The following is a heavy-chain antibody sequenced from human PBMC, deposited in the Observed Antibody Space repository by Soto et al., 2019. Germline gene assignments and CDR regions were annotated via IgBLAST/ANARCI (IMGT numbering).Heavy chain of an antibody. D-gene: IGHD5-12*01. CDR2: INHSGST. Sequence: SETLSLTCAVYGGSFSGYDWTWIRQPPGTGLEWIGEINHSGSTNYNPSLKSRVTISVDTSKNQFSLKLTSVTAADTAVYYCARSGGYSGYDHFFDPWGHGTLVTVSS. V-gene: IGHV4-34*01. CDR1: GGSFSGYD. J-gene: IGHJ5*02. CDR3: ARSGGYSGYDHFFDP.